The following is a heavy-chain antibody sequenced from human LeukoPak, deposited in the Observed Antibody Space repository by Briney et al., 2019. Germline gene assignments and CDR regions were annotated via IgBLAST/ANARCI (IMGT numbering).Heavy chain of an antibody. V-gene: IGHV3-23*01. CDR2: ISASGGST. D-gene: IGHD6-13*01. CDR1: GFTFSSYA. CDR3: AKSGGSSSWTRPFDY. J-gene: IGHJ4*02. Sequence: GGSLRLSCAASGFTFSSYAMSWVRQAPGKGLEWVASISASGGSTYYADSVKGRFTISRDNSRNTMYLQMNSLRAEDTAVYYCAKSGGSSSWTRPFDYWGQTTLVTVSS.